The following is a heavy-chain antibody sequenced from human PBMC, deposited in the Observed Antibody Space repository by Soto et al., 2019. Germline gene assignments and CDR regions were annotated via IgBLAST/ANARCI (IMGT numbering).Heavy chain of an antibody. CDR1: GFPFSDYY. Sequence: QVQLVESGGDLVKPGGSPRLSCAASGFPFSDYYMSWIRQAPGKGLEWVSSIGGSSSYTNNADSVKGRFTISRDNAKNSLYLQMSSLRAEDTAVYYCARRRPTGYYNYWGQGTLVTVSA. D-gene: IGHD3-9*01. V-gene: IGHV3-11*05. CDR2: IGGSSSYT. CDR3: ARRRPTGYYNY. J-gene: IGHJ4*02.